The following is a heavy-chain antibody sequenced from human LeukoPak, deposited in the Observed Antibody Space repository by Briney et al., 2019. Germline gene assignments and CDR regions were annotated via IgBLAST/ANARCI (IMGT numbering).Heavy chain of an antibody. CDR2: FDPEDGET. J-gene: IGHJ4*02. Sequence: ASVKVSCKVSGYTLTELSMHWVRQAPGKGLEWMGGFDPEDGETIYAQKFQGRVTMTEDTSTDTAYMELSSLRSEDTAVYYCAPLYYYDSRGWRFSFDYFAYGAQGPLVPVPS. V-gene: IGHV1-24*01. D-gene: IGHD3-22*01. CDR3: APLYYYDSRGWRFSFDYFAY. CDR1: GYTLTELS.